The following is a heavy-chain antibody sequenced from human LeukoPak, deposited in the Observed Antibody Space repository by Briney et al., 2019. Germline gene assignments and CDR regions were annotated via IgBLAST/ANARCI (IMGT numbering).Heavy chain of an antibody. V-gene: IGHV4-59*01. CDR3: ARDRLQLQS. CDR1: GGAISYYY. CDR2: IYYTGNT. Sequence: SETLSLTCTVSGGAISYYYWNWIRQPPGKGLEWIGYIYYTGNTNYNPSLKSRVTISVDTSKNQFSLKLSSVTAADAAVYYCARDRLQLQSWGQGTLATVSS. D-gene: IGHD5-24*01. J-gene: IGHJ5*02.